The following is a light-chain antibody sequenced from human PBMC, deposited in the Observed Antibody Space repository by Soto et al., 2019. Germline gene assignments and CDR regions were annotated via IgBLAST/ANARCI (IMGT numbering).Light chain of an antibody. J-gene: IGKJ3*01. CDR3: QQSYSSPLT. V-gene: IGKV1-39*01. CDR2: AAS. Sequence: DIQMTQAPSSPSASVGDRVTITCRASQPIDTSLNWYQQKPGNAPRLLIYAASSLQSGVPLRFSGSGSGTDFTLTISSLQPEDFATYYCQQSYSSPLTLGPGTKVDTK. CDR1: QPIDTS.